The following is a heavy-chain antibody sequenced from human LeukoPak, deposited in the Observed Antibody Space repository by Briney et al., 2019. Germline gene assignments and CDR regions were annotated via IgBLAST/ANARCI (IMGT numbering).Heavy chain of an antibody. V-gene: IGHV1-8*02. D-gene: IGHD6-19*01. CDR3: ATSIAVAGTRAFDI. CDR2: MNPNSGNT. Sequence: ASVKVSCKASGYTFTSYGISWVRQATGQGLEWMGWMNPNSGNTGYAQKFQGRVTMTRNTSISTAYMELSSLRSEDTAVYYCATSIAVAGTRAFDIWGQGTMVTVSS. CDR1: GYTFTSYG. J-gene: IGHJ3*02.